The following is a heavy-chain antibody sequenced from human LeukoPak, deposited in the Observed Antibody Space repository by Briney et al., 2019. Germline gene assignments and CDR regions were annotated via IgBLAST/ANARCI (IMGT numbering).Heavy chain of an antibody. J-gene: IGHJ5*02. CDR2: TYYRSKWYN. Sequence: SQTLSLTCAISGDSVSSNSAAWNWIRQSPSRGLERLGRTYYRSKWYNDYAVSVKSRITINPDTSKNQFSLQLNSVTPEVTAVYYCAREEWNLVLNWFDPWGQATLVTVSS. CDR1: GDSVSSNSAA. CDR3: AREEWNLVLNWFDP. V-gene: IGHV6-1*01. D-gene: IGHD3-3*01.